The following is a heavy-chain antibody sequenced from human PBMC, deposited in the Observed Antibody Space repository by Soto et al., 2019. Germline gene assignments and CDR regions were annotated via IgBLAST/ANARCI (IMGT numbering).Heavy chain of an antibody. J-gene: IGHJ4*02. CDR2: VFSSVSA. V-gene: IGHV4-4*07. D-gene: IGHD2-21*02. CDR3: ARDGMTTGDT. Sequence: KSSETLSLTCSVSGVSVISYTWSWVRQPANKGLEWIGRVFSSVSATYNPSLKSRVSISMDTPENRISLKLDSVTAADAGVYFCARDGMTTGDTWGPGTLVTVSS. CDR1: GVSVISYT.